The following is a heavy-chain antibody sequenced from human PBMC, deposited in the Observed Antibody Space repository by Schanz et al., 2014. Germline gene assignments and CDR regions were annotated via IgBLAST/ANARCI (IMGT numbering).Heavy chain of an antibody. CDR1: GFTFSDYY. V-gene: IGHV3-11*05. CDR3: AKGRTVWSGSDRKYYFDY. J-gene: IGHJ4*02. CDR2: ISSSSSST. D-gene: IGHD1-26*01. Sequence: QVQLVESGGGVVKPGGSLRLSCAASGFTFSDYYMSWIRQAPGKGLEWVSYISSSSSSTNYADSVKGRFTISRDNAKNSLYLQMNSLRAEDTAIYYCAKGRTVWSGSDRKYYFDYWGQGTLVTVSS.